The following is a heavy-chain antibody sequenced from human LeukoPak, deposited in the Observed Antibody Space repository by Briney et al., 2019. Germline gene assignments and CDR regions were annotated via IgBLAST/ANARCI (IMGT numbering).Heavy chain of an antibody. V-gene: IGHV1-24*01. J-gene: IGHJ6*03. CDR2: FDPEDGET. Sequence: ASVKVSCKVSGYTLTELSMHWVRQAPGKGLEWMGGFDPEDGETIYAQKFQGRVTMTEDTSTDTAYMELSSLRSEDTAVYYCARVDNQYYDFWSGYFAPVGAYYYYYMDVWGKGTTVTVSS. CDR3: ARVDNQYYDFWSGYFAPVGAYYYYYMDV. CDR1: GYTLTELS. D-gene: IGHD3-3*01.